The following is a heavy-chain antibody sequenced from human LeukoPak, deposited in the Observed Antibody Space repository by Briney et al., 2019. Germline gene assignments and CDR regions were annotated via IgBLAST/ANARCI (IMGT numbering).Heavy chain of an antibody. J-gene: IGHJ6*03. V-gene: IGHV3-23*01. CDR1: GFTFSSYA. Sequence: GGSLRLSCAASGFTFSSYAMSWVRQAPGKGLEWVSAISVSGGTTYYAGSVKGRFTISRDNSKNTLYLQMNSLRAEDTAVYYCAKGAYYYYYYMDVWGKGTTVTVSS. CDR2: ISVSGGTT. CDR3: AKGAYYYYYYMDV.